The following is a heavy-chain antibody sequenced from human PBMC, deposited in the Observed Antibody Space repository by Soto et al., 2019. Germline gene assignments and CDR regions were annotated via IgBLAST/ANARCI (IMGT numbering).Heavy chain of an antibody. V-gene: IGHV1-18*01. D-gene: IGHD3-10*01. CDR2: VGTHNGDA. CDR3: ARDDDRRNYYGSGSYYYYYFHGMDV. J-gene: IGHJ6*02. CDR1: GYTFSDYG. Sequence: ASVKVSCKASGYTFSDYGITWVRQAPGQGLEWMGWVGTHNGDANYAPNLHDRVTMTTDTSTNTAYMELKNLKSDDTAVYYCARDDDRRNYYGSGSYYYYYFHGMDVWGQGTKVTVSS.